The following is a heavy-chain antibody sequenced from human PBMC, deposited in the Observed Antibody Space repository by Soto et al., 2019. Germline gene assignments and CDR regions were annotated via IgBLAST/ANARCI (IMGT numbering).Heavy chain of an antibody. CDR1: GGSISSSSNYY. CDR2: IYYSGNT. Sequence: PSETLSLTCTVSGGSISSSSNYYWGWIRQPPGKGLEWIGSIYYSGNTYYSPSLKSRVTLSVDTSKNQFSLNLNSVTAADTAVYYCVTTAAYCNGISYYDFDNWGQGTLVTVSS. V-gene: IGHV4-39*01. J-gene: IGHJ4*02. D-gene: IGHD2-2*01. CDR3: VTTAAYCNGISYYDFDN.